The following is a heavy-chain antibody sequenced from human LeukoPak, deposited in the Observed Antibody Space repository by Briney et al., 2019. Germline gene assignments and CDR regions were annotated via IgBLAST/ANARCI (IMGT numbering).Heavy chain of an antibody. V-gene: IGHV4-59*01. J-gene: IGHJ4*02. CDR1: GGSISSYY. CDR2: IYYSGST. D-gene: IGHD6-13*01. Sequence: PSETLSLTCTVSGGSISSYYWSWIRQPPGTGLEWIGYIYYSGSTNYNPSLKSRVTISVDTSKNQFSLKLSSVTAADTAVYYCARGGVGSSWYYFDYWGQGTLVTVSS. CDR3: ARGGVGSSWYYFDY.